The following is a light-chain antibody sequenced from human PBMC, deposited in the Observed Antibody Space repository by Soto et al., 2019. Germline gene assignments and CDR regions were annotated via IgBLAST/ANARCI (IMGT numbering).Light chain of an antibody. V-gene: IGKV3-15*01. CDR1: QSVSSN. Sequence: EIVMTQYPATLSVSPGERATLSCRASQSVSSNLAWYQQKPGQAPRLLIYGASTRATGIPATFSGSGSGTEFTLTISSLQSEDFAVYYCQQYNNWPGTFGQGTKVEIK. J-gene: IGKJ1*01. CDR3: QQYNNWPGT. CDR2: GAS.